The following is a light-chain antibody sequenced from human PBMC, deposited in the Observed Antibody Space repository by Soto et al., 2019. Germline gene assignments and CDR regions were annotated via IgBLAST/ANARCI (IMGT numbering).Light chain of an antibody. CDR1: SSDVGNYNL. V-gene: IGLV2-14*02. CDR2: DVS. CDR3: SSFTTSSTYV. Sequence: QSLLTQPASLSGSPGQSITIPCTGTSSDVGNYNLVSWYQQHPGKAPKLMIYDVSNRPSGVSDRFSGSKSGNTASLTISGLQAEDEADYYCSSFTTSSTYVFGTGTKVTVL. J-gene: IGLJ1*01.